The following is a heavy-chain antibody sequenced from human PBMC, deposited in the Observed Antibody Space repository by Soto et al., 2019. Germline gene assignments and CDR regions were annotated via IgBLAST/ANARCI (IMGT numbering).Heavy chain of an antibody. V-gene: IGHV3-21*01. CDR1: GFMFSAYT. CDR2: ITSNSDHI. J-gene: IGHJ4*02. CDR3: ATPYYYNH. Sequence: GALRLSCAASGFMFSAYTMSWVRQAPGKGLEWLSSITSNSDHIDYADSVRGRFTVSRDNARKSLYLQMDSLGAEDTGVYYCATPYYYNHWGPGTLVTVSS.